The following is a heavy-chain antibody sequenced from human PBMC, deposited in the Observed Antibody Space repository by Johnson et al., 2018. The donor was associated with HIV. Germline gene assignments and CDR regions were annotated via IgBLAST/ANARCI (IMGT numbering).Heavy chain of an antibody. CDR2: ISGSGGST. V-gene: IGHV3-23*04. J-gene: IGHJ3*02. CDR3: ARVVRKGGAHHDAFDI. CDR1: GFTFSSYA. Sequence: VQLVESGGGVVQPGRSLRLSCAASGFTFSSYAMSWVRKAPGKGLEWGSAISGSGGSTYDADSVKGRFTISRDNSKNTLYLQRNSLRAEDTAVYYCARVVRKGGAHHDAFDIWGQGTMVTVSS. D-gene: IGHD1-26*01.